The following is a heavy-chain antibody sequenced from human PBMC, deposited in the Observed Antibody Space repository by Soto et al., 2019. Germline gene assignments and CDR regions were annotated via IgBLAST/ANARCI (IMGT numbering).Heavy chain of an antibody. CDR2: ISSSGVST. CDR1: GFTFSSYA. V-gene: IGHV3-23*01. CDR3: AKYQPMTQPRPYFDY. D-gene: IGHD3-22*01. J-gene: IGHJ4*02. Sequence: EVQLLESGGDLIQPGGSLRLSCAASGFTFSSYAMSWVRQAPGKGLGWVSAISSSGVSTFYADSVKGRFTISRDNSRNTLYLQMNSLRAEDTAIYYCAKYQPMTQPRPYFDYWGQGTLVPVSS.